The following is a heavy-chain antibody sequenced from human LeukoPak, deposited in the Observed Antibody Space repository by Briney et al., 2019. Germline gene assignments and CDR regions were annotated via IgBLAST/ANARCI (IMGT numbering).Heavy chain of an antibody. V-gene: IGHV3-21*01. Sequence: GGSLKLSCAASGFTFSSYSMNWVRQAPGKGLEWVSSISSSSSYIYYADSVKGRFTISRDNAKSSLYLQMNSLRAEDTAVYYCARGVGPAYCGGDCYSQYFQHWGQGTLVTVSS. CDR3: ARGVGPAYCGGDCYSQYFQH. CDR2: ISSSSSYI. CDR1: GFTFSSYS. D-gene: IGHD2-21*02. J-gene: IGHJ1*01.